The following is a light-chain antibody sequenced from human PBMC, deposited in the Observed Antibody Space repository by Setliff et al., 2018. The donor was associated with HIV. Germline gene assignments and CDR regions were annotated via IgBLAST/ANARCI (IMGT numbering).Light chain of an antibody. CDR3: CSYAGSYTSLYV. V-gene: IGLV2-11*01. J-gene: IGLJ1*01. CDR1: SGDVGGYNY. CDR2: DVT. Sequence: QSALTQPRSVSGSPGQSVTISCTGTSGDVGGYNYVSWYQHLPGKAPKLMIYDVTKRPSGVPDRFSGSKSGNTASLTISGLQSEDEADYYCCSYAGSYTSLYVFGTGTKVTV.